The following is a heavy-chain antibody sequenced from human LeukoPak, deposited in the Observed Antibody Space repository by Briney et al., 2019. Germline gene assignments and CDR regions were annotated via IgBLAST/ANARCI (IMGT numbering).Heavy chain of an antibody. Sequence: GGSLRLSCAGSGFAFESFTMTWVRQAPGKGLEWVSLISDTGRDINYADSVRGRYTISRDNTKNSLFLQMDSLRVEDTAIYYCAKGLFSAYDKYLDSWGQGTLVTVSS. V-gene: IGHV3-21*04. CDR3: AKGLFSAYDKYLDS. J-gene: IGHJ4*02. CDR1: GFAFESFT. CDR2: ISDTGRDI. D-gene: IGHD5-12*01.